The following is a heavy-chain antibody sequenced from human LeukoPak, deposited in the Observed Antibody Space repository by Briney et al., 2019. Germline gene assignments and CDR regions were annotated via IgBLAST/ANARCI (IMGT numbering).Heavy chain of an antibody. V-gene: IGHV1-18*01. CDR3: ARGAYSSTPGDAFDI. D-gene: IGHD6-13*01. J-gene: IGHJ3*02. CDR1: GGTFSSYA. Sequence: ASVKVSCKASGGTFSSYAISWVRQAPGQGLEWMGWISAYNGHTNYAQKLQGRVTMTTDTSTSTAYMELRSLRSDDTAVYYCARGAYSSTPGDAFDIWGQGTMVTVSS. CDR2: ISAYNGHT.